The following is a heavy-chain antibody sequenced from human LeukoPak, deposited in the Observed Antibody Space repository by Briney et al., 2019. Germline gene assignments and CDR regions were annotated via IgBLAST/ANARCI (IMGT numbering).Heavy chain of an antibody. J-gene: IGHJ4*02. CDR3: AKASFSSWPYYFDY. D-gene: IGHD6-6*01. CDR2: MTGGGDDT. Sequence: GGSLRLSCAATGFTFSSYVMAWVRQAPGKGQEWVSAMTGGGDDTYYGDSVKGRFTISRDNSKNTLYLQMNSLRAEDTAVYYCAKASFSSWPYYFDYWGQGTLVTVSS. V-gene: IGHV3-23*01. CDR1: GFTFSSYV.